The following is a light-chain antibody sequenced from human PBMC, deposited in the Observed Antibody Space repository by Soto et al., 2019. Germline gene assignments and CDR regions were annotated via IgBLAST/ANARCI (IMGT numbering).Light chain of an antibody. Sequence: IQMTQSPSTLSASVGDRVTITCRASQTISNWLAWYQQKTGKAPKXLIYKASSLESGVPSRFSGSGSGTEFTLTISSLQTDDFATYYCQQYNSYPLTFGGGTKVDIK. CDR3: QQYNSYPLT. J-gene: IGKJ4*01. CDR1: QTISNW. CDR2: KAS. V-gene: IGKV1-5*03.